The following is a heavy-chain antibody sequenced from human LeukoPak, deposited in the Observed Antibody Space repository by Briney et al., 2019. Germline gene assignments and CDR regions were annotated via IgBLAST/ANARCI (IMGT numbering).Heavy chain of an antibody. J-gene: IGHJ4*02. CDR2: INHSGST. V-gene: IGHV4-39*07. D-gene: IGHD6-19*01. CDR1: GGSISSSSYY. Sequence: SETLSLTCTVSGGSISSSSYYWSWIRQPPGKGLEWIGEINHSGSTNYNPSLKSRVTISVDTSKNQFSLKLSSVTAADTAVYYCARGRASRRGSSGWYPIDYWGQGTLVTVSS. CDR3: ARGRASRRGSSGWYPIDY.